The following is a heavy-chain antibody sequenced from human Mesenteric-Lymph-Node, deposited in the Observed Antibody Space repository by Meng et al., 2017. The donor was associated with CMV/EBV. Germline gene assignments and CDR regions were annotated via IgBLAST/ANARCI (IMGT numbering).Heavy chain of an antibody. CDR2: IKRDGSEK. CDR3: ARDNYRGNNGASGFDV. D-gene: IGHD3-16*02. J-gene: IGHJ3*01. V-gene: IGHV3-7*01. CDR1: GFTVSNNY. Sequence: GESLKISCAASGFTVSNNYMTWVRQAPGKGLEWVANIKRDGSEKYYVDSVKGRFTISRDNAKNSLYLQMISLRADDTAVYYCARDNYRGNNGASGFDVWGQGTMVTVSS.